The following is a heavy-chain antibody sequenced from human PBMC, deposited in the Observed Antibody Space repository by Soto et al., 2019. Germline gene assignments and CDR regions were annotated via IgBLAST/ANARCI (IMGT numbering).Heavy chain of an antibody. D-gene: IGHD5-12*01. Sequence: QGQLVQSGAEVKKPGSSVKVSCKASGGTFSSYAISWVRQAPGQGLEWMGGIIPIFGTANYAPKFQGRVTITADESTSTAYMELSILRSEDMAVYYCARDGSVSGYVKSSYGTLAYGVQGTLVTVSS. V-gene: IGHV1-69*01. CDR3: ARDGSVSGYVKSSYGTLAY. J-gene: IGHJ4*02. CDR1: GGTFSSYA. CDR2: IIPIFGTA.